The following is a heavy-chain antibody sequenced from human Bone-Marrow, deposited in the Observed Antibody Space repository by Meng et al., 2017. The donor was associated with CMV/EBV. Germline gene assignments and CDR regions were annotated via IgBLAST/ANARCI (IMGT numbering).Heavy chain of an antibody. CDR2: IYHSGST. CDR1: GGSISSSNW. Sequence: SETLSLTCAVSGGSISSSNWWSWVRQPPGKGLEWIGEIYHSGSTNYNPSLKSRVTISVDKSKNQFSLKLSSVTAADTAVYYCARDNPMVAKGGAFYIWGQGTMVTVSS. D-gene: IGHD4/OR15-4a*01. CDR3: ARDNPMVAKGGAFYI. J-gene: IGHJ3*02. V-gene: IGHV4-4*02.